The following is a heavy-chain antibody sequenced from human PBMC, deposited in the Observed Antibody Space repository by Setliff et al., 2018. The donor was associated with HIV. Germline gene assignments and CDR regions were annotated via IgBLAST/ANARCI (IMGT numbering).Heavy chain of an antibody. CDR1: GYTFTAHH. CDR2: IIPKSGET. V-gene: IGHV1-2*02. J-gene: IGHJ4*02. Sequence: ASVKVSCKSSGYTFTAHHIHWVRQAPGQGPEWMGWIIPKSGETSYAEKFRGRVTMTRDTSLSTAYMELSWLTSDDTAVYYCARVVDRDYDFWSAYEYWGQGTLVTVSS. D-gene: IGHD3-3*01. CDR3: ARVVDRDYDFWSAYEY.